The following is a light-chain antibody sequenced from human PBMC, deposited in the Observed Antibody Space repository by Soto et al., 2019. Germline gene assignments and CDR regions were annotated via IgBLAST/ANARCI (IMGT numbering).Light chain of an antibody. CDR3: QHYNSYSEA. J-gene: IGKJ1*01. CDR1: QSISSW. Sequence: DTPMTQSPSILSANVRDRVTITCRASQSISSWLAWYQQKPGKAPNLLIHKASHLESGVPSRFSGSGSGTEFTLTISSLQPGDFATYYCQHYNSYSEAFGQGTKV. CDR2: KAS. V-gene: IGKV1-5*03.